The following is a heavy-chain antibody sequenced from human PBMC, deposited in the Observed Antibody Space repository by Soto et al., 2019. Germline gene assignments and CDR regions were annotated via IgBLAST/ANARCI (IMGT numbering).Heavy chain of an antibody. Sequence: PSETLSLTCTVSGGSISSGDYYWSWIRQPPGKGLEWIGYIYYSGSTYYNPSLKSRVTISVDTSKNQFSLKLSSVTAADTAVYYCARIHPRLGSYLVSFVVYWGQGTLVNVSS. CDR2: IYYSGST. V-gene: IGHV4-30-4*01. D-gene: IGHD3-10*01. CDR3: ARIHPRLGSYLVSFVVY. J-gene: IGHJ4*02. CDR1: GGSISSGDYY.